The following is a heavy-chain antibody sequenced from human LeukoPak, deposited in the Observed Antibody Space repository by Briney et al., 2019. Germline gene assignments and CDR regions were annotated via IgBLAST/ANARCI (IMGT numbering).Heavy chain of an antibody. CDR2: TYYRSKWYN. D-gene: IGHD1-20*01. Sequence: SQTLSLTCAISGDSVSSDSATWNWIRQSPSRGLEWLGRTYYRSKWYNDYAVSVKSRITFSPDTSKNQFSLQLNSVTPEDTAVYYCARVLSGTDGWFDPWGQGTLVTVSS. CDR3: ARVLSGTDGWFDP. J-gene: IGHJ5*02. CDR1: GDSVSSDSAT. V-gene: IGHV6-1*01.